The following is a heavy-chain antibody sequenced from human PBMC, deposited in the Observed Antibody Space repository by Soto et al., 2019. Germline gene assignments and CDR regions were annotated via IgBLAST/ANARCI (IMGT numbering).Heavy chain of an antibody. D-gene: IGHD6-19*01. CDR2: FDPEDGET. J-gene: IGHJ4*02. V-gene: IGHV1-24*01. Sequence: ASVKVSCKVSGYTLTELSMHWVRQAPGKGLEWMGGFDPEDGETIYAQKFQGRVTTTEDTSTDTAYMELSSLRSEDTAVYYCATVVAVAGTSYYFDYWGQGTLVTVSS. CDR1: GYTLTELS. CDR3: ATVVAVAGTSYYFDY.